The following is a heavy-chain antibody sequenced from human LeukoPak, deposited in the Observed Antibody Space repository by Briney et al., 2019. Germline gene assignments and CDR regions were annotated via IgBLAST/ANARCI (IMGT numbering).Heavy chain of an antibody. V-gene: IGHV1-24*01. CDR2: FDPEDGET. CDR3: ASGIAAASGYDFDY. D-gene: IGHD6-13*01. J-gene: IGHJ4*02. CDR1: GYTLTELS. Sequence: ASVKVSCKVSGYTLTELSMHWVRQAPGKGLEWMGGFDPEDGETIYAQKFQGRVTMTEDTSTDTAYMELSSLRSEDTAVYYCASGIAAASGYDFDYWGQGTLVTVSS.